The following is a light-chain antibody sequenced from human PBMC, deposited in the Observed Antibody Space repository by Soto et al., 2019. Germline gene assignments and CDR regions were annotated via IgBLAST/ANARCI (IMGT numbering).Light chain of an antibody. CDR3: QSYDSSLSAVV. CDR1: SSNFGAGYD. V-gene: IGLV1-40*01. J-gene: IGLJ2*01. Sequence: QAVVTQPPSVSGAPGQRGTISCTGSSSNFGAGYDVHWYQQLPGTAPKLLIYGDSNRPSGVPDRFSGSKSGTSASLAITGLQAEDEADYYCQSYDSSLSAVVFGGGTQLTVL. CDR2: GDS.